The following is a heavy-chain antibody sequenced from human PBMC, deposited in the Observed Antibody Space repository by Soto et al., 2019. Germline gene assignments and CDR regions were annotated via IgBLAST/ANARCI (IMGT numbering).Heavy chain of an antibody. J-gene: IGHJ4*02. CDR2: INPAGDTT. V-gene: IGHV1-46*03. D-gene: IGHD1-26*01. CDR3: ARDRTGAAYFDY. Sequence: QVQLVQSGAEVKKPGTSVKVSCKASGFTVTNYYMHWLRLAPGQGPEWMGLINPAGDTTSFAPKFRGRVTVTRHTSTSTIYMEMRGLRSDDTAFYYRARDRTGAAYFDYWGQGTLVTVS. CDR1: GFTVTNYY.